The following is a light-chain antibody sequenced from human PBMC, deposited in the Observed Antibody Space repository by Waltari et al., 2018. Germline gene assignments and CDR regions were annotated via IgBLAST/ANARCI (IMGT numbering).Light chain of an antibody. CDR2: DVT. V-gene: IGLV2-14*03. Sequence: QSALTQPASVPGSPGQSITISCIGTSSDIGAYDYVSWYQQTPGKAPKLLIYDVTKWPSGISNRFSGSKSGNTASLTISGLQTEDEAHYYCSSFTSSTTWVFGGGTKVTVL. CDR3: SSFTSSTTWV. J-gene: IGLJ3*02. CDR1: SSDIGAYDY.